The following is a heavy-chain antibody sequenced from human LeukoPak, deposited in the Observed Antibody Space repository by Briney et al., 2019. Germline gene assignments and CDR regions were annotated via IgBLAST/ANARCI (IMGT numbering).Heavy chain of an antibody. J-gene: IGHJ4*02. CDR3: ARVVWFGENRTYYFDY. D-gene: IGHD3-10*01. CDR2: IYYSGST. CDR1: GGSISSYY. Sequence: SETLSLTCTVSGGSISSYYWSWIRQPPGKGLEWIGYIYYSGSTNYNPSLKSRVSISVETSKNQFSLKLSSVTAADTAVYYCARVVWFGENRTYYFDYWGQGTLVTVSS. V-gene: IGHV4-59*08.